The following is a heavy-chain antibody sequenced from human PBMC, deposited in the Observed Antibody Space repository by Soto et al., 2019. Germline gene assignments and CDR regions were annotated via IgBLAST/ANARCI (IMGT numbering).Heavy chain of an antibody. V-gene: IGHV1-18*01. CDR2: ISAYNGNT. CDR1: GYTFSSYG. CDR3: AREYFYDSSGPSDY. D-gene: IGHD3-22*01. Sequence: GASVKVSCKASGYTFSSYGISWVRQAPGQGLEWMGWISAYNGNTNYAQKLQGRVTLTTDTSTSTAYMELRSLRSDDTAVYYCAREYFYDSSGPSDYWGQGTLGTVSS. J-gene: IGHJ4*02.